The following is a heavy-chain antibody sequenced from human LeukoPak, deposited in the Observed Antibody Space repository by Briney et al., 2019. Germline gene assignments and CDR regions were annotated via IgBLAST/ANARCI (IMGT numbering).Heavy chain of an antibody. V-gene: IGHV3-23*01. CDR1: GFTVSSNY. D-gene: IGHD6-13*01. CDR2: ISGSGGST. CDR3: AKAQQPNYYYYYMDV. Sequence: GGSLRLSCAASGFTVSSNYMSWVRQAPGKGLEWVSAISGSGGSTYYADSVKGRFTISRDNSKNTLYLQMNSLRAEDTAVYYCAKAQQPNYYYYYMDVWGKGTTVTVSS. J-gene: IGHJ6*03.